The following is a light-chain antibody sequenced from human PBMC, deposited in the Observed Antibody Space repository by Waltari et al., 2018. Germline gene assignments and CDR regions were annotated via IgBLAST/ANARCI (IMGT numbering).Light chain of an antibody. J-gene: IGLJ3*02. CDR3: CSYAGSSTWV. Sequence: QSALTQPASVSGSPGQSITISCTGTSSDVGSYNLVSWYQQHPGKAPKLMIYEVSKRPSGVFNRLSGSKSGNPASLTISGLQAEDEADYYCCSYAGSSTWVFGGGTKLTVL. CDR1: SSDVGSYNL. V-gene: IGLV2-23*02. CDR2: EVS.